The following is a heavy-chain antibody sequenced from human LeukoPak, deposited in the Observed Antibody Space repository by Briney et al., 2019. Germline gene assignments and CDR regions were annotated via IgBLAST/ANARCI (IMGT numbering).Heavy chain of an antibody. CDR3: ARPIQESTCYYYYMDV. V-gene: IGHV4-39*01. CDR2: IYYSGGT. D-gene: IGHD5-18*01. Sequence: ASETLSLTCTVSGGSISSTSYYWGWIRQPPGKGLEWIGSIYYSGGTYYNPSLKSRVTISVDTSKNQFSLKLSSVTAADTAVYYCARPIQESTCYYYYMDVWGKGTTVTVSS. CDR1: GGSISSTSYY. J-gene: IGHJ6*03.